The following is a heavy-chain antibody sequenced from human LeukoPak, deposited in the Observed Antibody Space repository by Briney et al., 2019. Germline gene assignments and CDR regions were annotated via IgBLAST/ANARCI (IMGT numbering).Heavy chain of an antibody. CDR1: GGSFSGYY. CDR2: INHSGST. D-gene: IGHD5-18*01. V-gene: IGHV4-34*01. J-gene: IGHJ5*02. CDR3: ARSSGYSYKFAP. Sequence: SETLSLTCAVYGGSFSGYYWSWIRQPPGKGLEWIGEINHSGSTNYNPSLKSRVTISVDTSKNQFSLKLSSVTAADTAVYYCARSSGYSYKFAPWGQGTLVTVSS.